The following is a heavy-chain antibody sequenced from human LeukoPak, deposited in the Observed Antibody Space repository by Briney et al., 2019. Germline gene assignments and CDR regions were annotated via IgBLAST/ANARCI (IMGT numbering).Heavy chain of an antibody. Sequence: SETLSLTCAVYGGSFSGYYWSWIRQPPGKGLGWIGEINHSGSTNYNPSLKSRVTISVDTSKNQFSLKLSSVTAADTAVYYCASGPHYWGQGTLVTVSS. CDR1: GGSFSGYY. V-gene: IGHV4-34*01. CDR3: ASGPHY. CDR2: INHSGST. J-gene: IGHJ4*02.